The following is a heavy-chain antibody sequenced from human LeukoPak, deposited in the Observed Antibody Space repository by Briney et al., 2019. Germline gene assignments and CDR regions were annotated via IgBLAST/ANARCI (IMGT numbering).Heavy chain of an antibody. CDR2: IYWDDDK. CDR3: AHRQGINYGSGSYIWFDP. V-gene: IGHV2-5*02. CDR1: GFSLSTSGVA. J-gene: IGHJ5*02. D-gene: IGHD3-10*01. Sequence: ESGPTLVKPTQTLTLTCTFSGFSLSTSGVAVGWIRQPPGKALEWLALIYWDDDKRYSPSLKSRLTITKDTSKNQVVLTMTNMDPVDTATYCCAHRQGINYGSGSYIWFDPWGQGTLVTVSS.